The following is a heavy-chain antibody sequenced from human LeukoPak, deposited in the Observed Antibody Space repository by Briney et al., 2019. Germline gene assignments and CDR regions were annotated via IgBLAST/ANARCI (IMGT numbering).Heavy chain of an antibody. CDR2: ISYDGSNK. D-gene: IGHD3-22*01. CDR3: ARGGTYYYDSSGSYFDY. CDR1: AFTFSNYG. Sequence: GRSLRLSCAASAFTFSNYGMHWVRQAPGKGLEWVAVISYDGSNKYYADSVKGRFTISRDNSKNTLYLQMNSLRAEDTAVYYCARGGTYYYDSSGSYFDYWGQGTLVTVSS. J-gene: IGHJ4*02. V-gene: IGHV3-30*03.